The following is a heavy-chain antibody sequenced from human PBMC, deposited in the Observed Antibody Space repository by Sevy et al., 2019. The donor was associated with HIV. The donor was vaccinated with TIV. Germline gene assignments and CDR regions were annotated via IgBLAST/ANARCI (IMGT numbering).Heavy chain of an antibody. V-gene: IGHV4-59*12. D-gene: IGHD3-3*01. CDR1: GGSMSSYH. Sequence: SETLSLTCTVSGGSMSSYHWSWMRQSPEKGLEWIGYINNSGSTNYNPSLKSRVTISIDTSKNQFSLNLSSVTAADTAVYYCARLRSAGYDFWSGFKDYHGMDVWGQGTTVTVSS. CDR3: ARLRSAGYDFWSGFKDYHGMDV. J-gene: IGHJ6*02. CDR2: INNSGST.